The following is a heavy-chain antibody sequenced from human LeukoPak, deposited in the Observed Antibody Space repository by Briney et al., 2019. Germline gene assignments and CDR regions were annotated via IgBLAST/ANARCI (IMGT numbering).Heavy chain of an antibody. CDR2: ISYDGSNK. J-gene: IGHJ4*02. V-gene: IGHV3-30-3*01. CDR3: ARVKLFYLERYGSGNYFDY. CDR1: GFTFSSYA. Sequence: GGSLRLSCAASGFTFSSYAMHWVRQAPGKGLEWVAVISYDGSNKYYADSVKGRFTISRDNSKNTLYLQMNSLRAEDTAVYYCARVKLFYLERYGSGNYFDYWGQGTLVTVSS. D-gene: IGHD3-10*01.